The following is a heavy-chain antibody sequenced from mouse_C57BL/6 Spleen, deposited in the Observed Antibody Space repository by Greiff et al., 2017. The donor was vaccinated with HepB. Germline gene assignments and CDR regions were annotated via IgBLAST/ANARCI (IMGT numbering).Heavy chain of an antibody. CDR3: ARSVYGNYPYYYAMDY. CDR1: GYTFTSYW. Sequence: QVQLQQSGAELVKPGASVKLSCKASGYTFTSYWMHWVKQRPGRGLEWIGRIDPNSGGTKYNEKFKSKATLTVDKPSSTAYMQLSSLTSEDSAVYYCARSVYGNYPYYYAMDYWGQGTSVTVSS. J-gene: IGHJ4*01. D-gene: IGHD2-1*01. V-gene: IGHV1-72*01. CDR2: IDPNSGGT.